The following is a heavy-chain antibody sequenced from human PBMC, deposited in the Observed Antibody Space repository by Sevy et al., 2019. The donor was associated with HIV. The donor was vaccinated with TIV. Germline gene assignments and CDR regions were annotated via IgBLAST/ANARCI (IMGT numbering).Heavy chain of an antibody. D-gene: IGHD2-15*01. CDR1: GFTFGDYA. CDR2: IRRNSHEPYGGTT. CDR3: TRALYTADTPEYYFDY. V-gene: IGHV3-49*03. J-gene: IGHJ4*02. Sequence: GGSLRLSCTSSGFTFGDYAMSWFRQAPGKGLEWVAFIRRNSHEPYGGTTEYAASVKGRFTISRDDSKSIAYLQMNSLKTEDTAVYYCTRALYTADTPEYYFDYWGQGILVTVSS.